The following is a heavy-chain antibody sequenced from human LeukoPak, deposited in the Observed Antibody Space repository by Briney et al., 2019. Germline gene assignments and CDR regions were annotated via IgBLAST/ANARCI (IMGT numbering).Heavy chain of an antibody. Sequence: PGGSLRLSCTASGFIFSASWVHWVRQAPGKGLVWVSRINTDGSFTGYADSVKGRFTISRDNAKNTLYLQMNSLRAEDTAVYYCSSFGTGGRDSFWGQGTLVTVSS. CDR2: INTDGSFT. J-gene: IGHJ4*02. V-gene: IGHV3-74*01. D-gene: IGHD5-24*01. CDR1: GFIFSASW. CDR3: SSFGTGGRDSF.